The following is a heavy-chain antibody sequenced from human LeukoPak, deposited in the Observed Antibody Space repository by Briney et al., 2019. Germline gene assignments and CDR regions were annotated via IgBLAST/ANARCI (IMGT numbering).Heavy chain of an antibody. CDR1: GDNVSSISAA. J-gene: IGHJ4*02. CDR2: TYYRSKWYN. D-gene: IGHD6-13*01. Sequence: SQTLPLTCAISGDNVSSISAAWSWIRQSPSRGLEWLGRTYYRSKWYNDYAVSVKSRISLNPDTSKNQFSLQLNSVTPEDTAVYYCARQQMGSFDYWGQGTLVTVSS. V-gene: IGHV6-1*01. CDR3: ARQQMGSFDY.